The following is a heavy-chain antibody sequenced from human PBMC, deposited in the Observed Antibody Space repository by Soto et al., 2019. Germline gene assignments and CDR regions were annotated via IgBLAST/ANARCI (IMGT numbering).Heavy chain of an antibody. J-gene: IGHJ5*02. D-gene: IGHD4-4*01. CDR3: AKPRLQNNWFDP. CDR2: INPSGGST. CDR1: GYTFTSYY. V-gene: IGHV1-46*01. Sequence: ASVKVSCKASGYTFTSYYMHWVRQAPGQGLEWMGIINPSGGSTSYAQKFQGRVTMTRDTSTSTAYMELSSLRSEDTAVYYCAKPRLQNNWFDPWGQGTLVTVSS.